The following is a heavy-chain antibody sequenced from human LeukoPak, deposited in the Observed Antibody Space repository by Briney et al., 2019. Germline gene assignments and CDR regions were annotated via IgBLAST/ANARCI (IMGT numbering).Heavy chain of an antibody. Sequence: GGSLRLSCAASGFTFSSYEMNWVRQAPGKGLEWVFSSGGSTIYYADSVKGRFTISRDNAKNSLYLQMISLRAEDTAVYYCARDLSVGAKPDLGFDYWGQGTLVTISS. CDR2: SSGGSTI. CDR1: GFTFSSYE. D-gene: IGHD1-26*01. J-gene: IGHJ4*02. V-gene: IGHV3-48*03. CDR3: ARDLSVGAKPDLGFDY.